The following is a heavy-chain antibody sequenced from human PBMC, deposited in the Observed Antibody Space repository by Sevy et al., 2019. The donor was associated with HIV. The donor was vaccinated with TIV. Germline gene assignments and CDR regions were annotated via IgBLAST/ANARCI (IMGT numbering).Heavy chain of an antibody. D-gene: IGHD3-22*01. Sequence: GGSLRLSCAASGFTFSSYAMHWVRQAPGKGLEWVAVISYDGSNKYYADSVKGRFTISRDNSKNTLYLQMNSLRAEDTAVYYWARDRRSNYYDSSGYYPDAFDIWGQGTMVTVSS. CDR1: GFTFSSYA. V-gene: IGHV3-30-3*01. J-gene: IGHJ3*02. CDR2: ISYDGSNK. CDR3: ARDRRSNYYDSSGYYPDAFDI.